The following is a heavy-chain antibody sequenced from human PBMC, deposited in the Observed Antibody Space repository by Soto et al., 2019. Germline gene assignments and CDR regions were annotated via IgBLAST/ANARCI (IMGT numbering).Heavy chain of an antibody. CDR1: GFTFSSYW. CDR2: INGDGSST. V-gene: IGHV3-74*01. D-gene: IGHD3-3*01. CDR3: TRDAYYDFWSGYSGYYYYYMDV. Sequence: GGSLRLSCAASGFTFSSYWMHWVRQAPGKGLVWVSRINGDGSSTSYADSVKGRFTISRDNAKNTLYLQMNSLRAEDTAAYYCTRDAYYDFWSGYSGYYYYYMDVWGKGTPVTVS. J-gene: IGHJ6*03.